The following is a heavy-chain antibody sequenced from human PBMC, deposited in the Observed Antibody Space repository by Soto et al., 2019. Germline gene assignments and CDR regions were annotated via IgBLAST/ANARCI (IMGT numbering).Heavy chain of an antibody. CDR3: ARESEDLTSNFDY. V-gene: IGHV3-21*06. CDR1: GFTFTRYN. Sequence: GGSLRLSCAASGFTFTRYNMNWVRQAPGKGLEWVSSISSTTNYIYYGDSMKGRFTISRDNAKNSLYLEMNSLRAEDTAVYYCARESEDLTSNFDYWGQGTLVTVSS. CDR2: ISSTTNYI. J-gene: IGHJ4*02.